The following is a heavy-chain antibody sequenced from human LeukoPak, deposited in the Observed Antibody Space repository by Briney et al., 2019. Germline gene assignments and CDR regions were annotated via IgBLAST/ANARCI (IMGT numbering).Heavy chain of an antibody. Sequence: SETLSLTCTVCGGSISSTTCYWGWVRQPPGKGLEWIGSMYKNVITYYNPSLESRVTISVDMSKSQFSLKLNSVTAADTAVYYCVRRLASGDYHPLGWGQGTLVTVSS. J-gene: IGHJ4*02. V-gene: IGHV4-39*01. CDR1: GGSISSTTCY. CDR2: MYKNVIT. D-gene: IGHD1-26*01. CDR3: VRRLASGDYHPLG.